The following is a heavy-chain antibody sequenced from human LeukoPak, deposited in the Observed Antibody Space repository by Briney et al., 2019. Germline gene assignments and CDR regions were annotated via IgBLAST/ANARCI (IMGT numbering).Heavy chain of an antibody. V-gene: IGHV3-9*01. CDR2: ISWNSGSI. CDR3: GATYDILTGGFDP. CDR1: GFTFDDYA. D-gene: IGHD3-9*01. J-gene: IGHJ5*02. Sequence: PGGSLRLSCAASGFTFDDYAMHWVRQAPGKGLEWVSGISWNSGSIGYADSVKGRFTIFRDNAKNSLYLQMNSLRAEDTAVYYCGATYDILTGGFDPWGQGTLVTVSS.